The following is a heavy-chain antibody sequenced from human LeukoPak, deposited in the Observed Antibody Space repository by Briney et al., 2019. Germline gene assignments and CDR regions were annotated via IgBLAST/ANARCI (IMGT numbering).Heavy chain of an antibody. CDR1: GFTFSSYA. D-gene: IGHD3-10*01. CDR3: ATPYHLLWFGPAQDYYCGMDV. Sequence: GGSLRLSCAASGFTFSSYAMSWVRQAPGKGLEWVSAISGSGGSTYYADSVKGRFTISRDNSKNTLYLQMNSLRAEDTAVYYCATPYHLLWFGPAQDYYCGMDVWGQGTTVTVSS. V-gene: IGHV3-23*01. J-gene: IGHJ6*02. CDR2: ISGSGGST.